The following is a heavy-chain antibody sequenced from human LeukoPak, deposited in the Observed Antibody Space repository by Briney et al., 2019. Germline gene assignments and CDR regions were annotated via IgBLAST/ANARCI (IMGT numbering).Heavy chain of an antibody. Sequence: GGSLRLSCAASGFTISSSYMSWVRQVPGKGLEWVSCIYGADTIYYADFVKDRFTISRDSNRNILYLQMNSLRADDTAVYYCARGARGAYFDYWGQGILVSVSS. CDR2: IYGADTI. V-gene: IGHV3-66*01. CDR3: ARGARGAYFDY. D-gene: IGHD4/OR15-4a*01. J-gene: IGHJ4*02. CDR1: GFTISSSY.